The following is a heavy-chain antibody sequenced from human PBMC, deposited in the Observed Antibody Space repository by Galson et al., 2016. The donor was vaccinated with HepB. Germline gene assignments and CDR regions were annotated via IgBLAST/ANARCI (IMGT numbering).Heavy chain of an antibody. Sequence: SLRLSCAISGFTFNDYDMHWVRQGTGDSLEWVATMGPFGDKHYPGSVKGRFTVSRESAENSLYLQMDSLSAGDSGVYYCASGPHWNLAYWGRGTLVTVSS. J-gene: IGHJ4*02. D-gene: IGHD1-1*01. V-gene: IGHV3-13*01. CDR1: GFTFNDYD. CDR2: MGPFGDK. CDR3: ASGPHWNLAY.